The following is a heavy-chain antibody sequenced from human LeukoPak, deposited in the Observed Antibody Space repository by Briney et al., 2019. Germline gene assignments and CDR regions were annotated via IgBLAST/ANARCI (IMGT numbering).Heavy chain of an antibody. CDR3: ARGRREMATIYGLGY. CDR2: INHSGGT. Sequence: PSETLSLTCAVYGGSFSGYYWSWIRQPPGKGLEWIGEINHSGGTNYNPSLKSRVTISVDTSKNQFSLKLSSVTAADTAVYYCARGRREMATIYGLGYWGQGTLVTVSS. CDR1: GGSFSGYY. V-gene: IGHV4-34*01. J-gene: IGHJ4*02. D-gene: IGHD5-24*01.